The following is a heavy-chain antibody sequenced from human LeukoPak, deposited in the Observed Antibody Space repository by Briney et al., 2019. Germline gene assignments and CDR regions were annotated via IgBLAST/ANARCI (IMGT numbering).Heavy chain of an antibody. CDR3: AKAPGTATAARYFEY. CDR2: ISSSSSYI. Sequence: GGSLRLSCAASGFTFSSYSMNWVRQAPGKGLEWVSSISSSSSYIYYADSVKGRFTISRDNSKNTLYLQMNSLRAEDTAVYHCAKAPGTATAARYFEYWGQGTLVTVSS. CDR1: GFTFSSYS. V-gene: IGHV3-21*04. D-gene: IGHD1-1*01. J-gene: IGHJ4*02.